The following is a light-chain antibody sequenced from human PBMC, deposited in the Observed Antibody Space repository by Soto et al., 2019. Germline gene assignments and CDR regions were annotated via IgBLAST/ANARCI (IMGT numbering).Light chain of an antibody. CDR3: QQRSNWPIT. Sequence: EIVLTQSPATLSLSPGERATLSCRASQSVSSYLAWYQQKPGQAPRLLIYDASNRATGIPARFSGSGSGTDFTLTISSLEPEDFAVYYCQQRSNWPITFGQGTLPAI. V-gene: IGKV3-11*01. CDR1: QSVSSY. CDR2: DAS. J-gene: IGKJ5*01.